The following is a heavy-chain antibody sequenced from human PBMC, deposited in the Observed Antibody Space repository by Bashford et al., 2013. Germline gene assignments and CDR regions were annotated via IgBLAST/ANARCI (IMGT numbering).Heavy chain of an antibody. V-gene: IGHV3-9*01. J-gene: IGHJ4*02. Sequence: VRQAPGKGLEWVSGISWNSGSIGYVDSVKGRFTISRDNAKDSLYLQMNSLRAEDTAVYYCLCFGRWGQGTLVTVSS. CDR2: ISWNSGSI. D-gene: IGHD2-15*01. CDR3: LCFGR.